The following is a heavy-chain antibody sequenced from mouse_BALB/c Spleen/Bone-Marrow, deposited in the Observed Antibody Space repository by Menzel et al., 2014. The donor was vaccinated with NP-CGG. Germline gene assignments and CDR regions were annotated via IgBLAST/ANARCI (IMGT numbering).Heavy chain of an antibody. CDR1: GYIFTSYY. CDR2: INPNNSGT. V-gene: IGHV1-53*01. Sequence: QVQLQQSGAEMVKPGASVKLSCKASGYIFTSYYMYWVKQRPGQGLEWIGGINPNNSGTNFNEKFKSEATLTVDKSSSTAYMELSSLTSEDSAVYYCARGRYDSDGWYFDVWGAGTTVTVSS. CDR3: ARGRYDSDGWYFDV. J-gene: IGHJ1*01. D-gene: IGHD2-4*01.